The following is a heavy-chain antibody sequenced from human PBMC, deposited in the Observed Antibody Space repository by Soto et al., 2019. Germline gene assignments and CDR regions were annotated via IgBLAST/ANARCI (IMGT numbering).Heavy chain of an antibody. J-gene: IGHJ5*02. V-gene: IGHV4-31*03. Sequence: QVQLQESGPGLVKPSQTLSLTCTVSGGSISSGGYYWSWIRQHPGKGLEWIGYIYYSGSTYYNPSLKSRVTISVDTSKNQFSLKLSSVTAADTAVYYCARVGGGVSVRGSGSYRPSRWFDPWGQGTLVTVSS. CDR3: ARVGGGVSVRGSGSYRPSRWFDP. D-gene: IGHD3-10*01. CDR2: IYYSGST. CDR1: GGSISSGGYY.